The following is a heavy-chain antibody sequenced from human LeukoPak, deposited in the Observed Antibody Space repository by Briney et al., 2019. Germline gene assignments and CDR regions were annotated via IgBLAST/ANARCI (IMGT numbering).Heavy chain of an antibody. V-gene: IGHV4-39*01. D-gene: IGHD5-18*01. CDR2: IYYSGST. Sequence: PSETLSLTCTVSGGSISSSSYYWGWILQPPGKGLEWIGSIYYSGSTYYNPSLKSRVTISVDTSKNQFSLKLSSVTAADTAVYYCARHEEYSYGYRKKTGVVSAYFDYWGQGTLVTVSS. J-gene: IGHJ4*02. CDR1: GGSISSSSYY. CDR3: ARHEEYSYGYRKKTGVVSAYFDY.